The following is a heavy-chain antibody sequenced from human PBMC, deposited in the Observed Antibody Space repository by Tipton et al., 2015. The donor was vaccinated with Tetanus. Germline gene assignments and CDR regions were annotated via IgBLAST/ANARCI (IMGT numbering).Heavy chain of an antibody. Sequence: SLRLSCVASGFTFSNYWTHWVRQAPGKGLVWVSRINTDGSIRNYADSVKGRFTISRDNAENTLSLQMNSLRAEDTAVYYCTRDLGGYAGYWGQGTLVTVSS. D-gene: IGHD2-15*01. CDR2: INTDGSIR. CDR3: TRDLGGYAGY. CDR1: GFTFSNYW. V-gene: IGHV3-74*01. J-gene: IGHJ4*02.